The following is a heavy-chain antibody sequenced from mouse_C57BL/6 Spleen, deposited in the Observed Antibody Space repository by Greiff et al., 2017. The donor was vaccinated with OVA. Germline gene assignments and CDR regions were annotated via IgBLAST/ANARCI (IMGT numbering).Heavy chain of an antibody. CDR1: GFTFSSYA. CDR2: ISDGGSYT. J-gene: IGHJ1*03. CDR3: ARDRQGYFDV. V-gene: IGHV5-4*01. D-gene: IGHD3-2*02. Sequence: VQLKESGGGLVKPGGSLKLSCAASGFTFSSYAMSWVRQTPEKRLEWVATISDGGSYTYYPDNVKGRFTISRDNAKNNLYLQMSHLKSEDTAMYYCARDRQGYFDVWGTGTTVTVSS.